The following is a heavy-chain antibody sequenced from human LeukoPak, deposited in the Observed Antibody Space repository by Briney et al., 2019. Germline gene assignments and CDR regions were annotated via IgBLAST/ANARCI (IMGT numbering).Heavy chain of an antibody. J-gene: IGHJ4*02. CDR1: GGSFSGYY. D-gene: IGHD3-9*01. Sequence: SETLSLTCAVYGGSFSGYYWSWIRQPPGKGLEWIGEINHSGSTNYNPSLKSRVTISVDTSKNQFSLKLSSVTAADTAVYYCARHDSRSRAGLLSYFDYWGQGTLVTVSS. V-gene: IGHV4-34*01. CDR2: INHSGST. CDR3: ARHDSRSRAGLLSYFDY.